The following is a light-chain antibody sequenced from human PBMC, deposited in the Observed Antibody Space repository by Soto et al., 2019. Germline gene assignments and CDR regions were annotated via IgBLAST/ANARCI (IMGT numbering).Light chain of an antibody. V-gene: IGKV1-39*01. CDR3: QQSYNTPRT. CDR2: AAS. CDR1: RDISNS. J-gene: IGKJ1*01. Sequence: DIQMTQSPSSVSASVGDRLTITCRASRDISNSLAWYQQTPGKVPKLLIYAASNLQSGVPSRFSGSGSGTDFTLTISSLQPEDFATYYCQQSYNTPRTFGQWTKVDIK.